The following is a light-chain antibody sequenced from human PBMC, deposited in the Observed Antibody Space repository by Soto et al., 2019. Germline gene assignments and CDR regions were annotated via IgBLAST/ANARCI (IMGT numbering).Light chain of an antibody. CDR1: QSISSW. Sequence: DIQMTQSRSTVSASVGDRVTITCRASQSISSWLAWYQQKPGKAPTLLIFDASSLERGVPSRFSGSGSRTEFTLTISSLQPDDFATYYCQEYNNYLWTFGQGTKVDI. J-gene: IGKJ1*01. CDR2: DAS. CDR3: QEYNNYLWT. V-gene: IGKV1-5*01.